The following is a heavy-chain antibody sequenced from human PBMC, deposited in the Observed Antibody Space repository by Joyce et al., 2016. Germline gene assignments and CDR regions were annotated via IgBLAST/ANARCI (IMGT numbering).Heavy chain of an antibody. Sequence: EVPLVESGGGLVQPGGSVRLSCAASGFTFSSYSRDWVRQAPGKGMEWILNRSGDRSTTHYSDSVKGRFTISRDNDKNSLYLQMSGRTAEDTAMYYCARGGLSSGWFPQFFQNWGQGTLVAVSS. D-gene: IGHD6-19*01. V-gene: IGHV3-48*01. J-gene: IGHJ1*01. CDR1: GFTFSSYS. CDR2: RSGDRSTT. CDR3: ARGGLSSGWFPQFFQN.